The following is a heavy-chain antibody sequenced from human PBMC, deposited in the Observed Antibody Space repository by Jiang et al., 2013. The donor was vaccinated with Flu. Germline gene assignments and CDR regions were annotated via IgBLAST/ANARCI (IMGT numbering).Heavy chain of an antibody. Sequence: WIGSIYYSGRHLLQPVPSKSRVTISVDTSKNQFSLKLSSVTAADTAVYYCARGMKWLVPLDYWGQGTLVTVSS. CDR2: IYYSGRH. CDR3: ARGMKWLVPLDY. J-gene: IGHJ4*02. V-gene: IGHV4-39*07. D-gene: IGHD6-19*01.